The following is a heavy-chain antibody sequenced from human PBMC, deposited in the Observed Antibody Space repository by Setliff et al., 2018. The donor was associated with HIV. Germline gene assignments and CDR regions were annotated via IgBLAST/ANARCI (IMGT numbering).Heavy chain of an antibody. CDR2: INQNGGSR. Sequence: PGGSLRLSCAGSGFSFSSYWMTWVRQAPGKGLEWVANINQNGGSRNYVDSVRGRFTISRDNAKNSLYLQMNSLRAEDTAVYYCAGSRGYFVQAGWGQGTLVTVSS. CDR1: GFSFSSYW. V-gene: IGHV3-7*01. CDR3: AGSRGYFVQAG. D-gene: IGHD3-22*01. J-gene: IGHJ4*02.